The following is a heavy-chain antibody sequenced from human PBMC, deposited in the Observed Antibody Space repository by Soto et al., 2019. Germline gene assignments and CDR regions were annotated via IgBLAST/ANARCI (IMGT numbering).Heavy chain of an antibody. V-gene: IGHV3-23*01. CDR3: ANPGTIFGVVRRYGMDV. J-gene: IGHJ6*02. Sequence: PGGSLRLSCAASGFTFSSYAMSWVRQAPGKGLEWVSAISGSGGSTYYADSVKGRFTISRDNSKNTLYLQMNSLRAEDTAVYYCANPGTIFGVVRRYGMDVWGQGTTVTVSS. CDR2: ISGSGGST. D-gene: IGHD3-3*01. CDR1: GFTFSSYA.